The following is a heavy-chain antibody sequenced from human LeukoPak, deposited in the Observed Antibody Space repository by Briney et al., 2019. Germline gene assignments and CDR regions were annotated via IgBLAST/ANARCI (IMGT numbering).Heavy chain of an antibody. CDR3: AKRGNPAVSHHYLDV. J-gene: IGHJ6*03. D-gene: IGHD2-2*01. CDR1: GFTFSSYD. CDR2: ITLSGGNT. V-gene: IGHV3-23*01. Sequence: PGGSLRLSCAASGFTFSSYDMSWVRQAPGKGLEGVSSITLSGGNTFYADSVMGRFTVSRDNSTNALYLQMNSLSAEDTAVYYCAKRGNPAVSHHYLDVWGKGTTVSVSS.